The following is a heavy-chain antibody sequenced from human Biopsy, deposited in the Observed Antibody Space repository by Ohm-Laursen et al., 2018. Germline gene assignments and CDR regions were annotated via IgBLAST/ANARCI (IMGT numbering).Heavy chain of an antibody. J-gene: IGHJ6*02. V-gene: IGHV4-34*01. CDR1: GGSFNGYF. CDR3: ARVPLPGIGAAYQGRFLYGMDV. D-gene: IGHD6-13*01. Sequence: SETLSLTWAVYGGSFNGYFWSWIRQPPGKGLEWIGDITQGGSTNYSPSLKSRVTISVDTAKKQFSLSLRSVTAADTAVYYCARVPLPGIGAAYQGRFLYGMDVWGQGTTVSVSS. CDR2: ITQGGST.